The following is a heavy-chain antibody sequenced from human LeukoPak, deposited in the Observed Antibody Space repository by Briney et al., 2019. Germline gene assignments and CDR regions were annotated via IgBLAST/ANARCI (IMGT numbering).Heavy chain of an antibody. Sequence: GGSLRLSCAASGFTFSNAWMSWVRQAPGKGLEWVGRIKRKTDGGTTDYAAPVKGRFTISRDDSKSTLYLQMNSLKTEDTAVYYCITTGDPGFDYWGQGTLVTVSS. CDR2: IKRKTDGGTT. V-gene: IGHV3-15*01. D-gene: IGHD7-27*01. CDR1: GFTFSNAW. J-gene: IGHJ4*02. CDR3: ITTGDPGFDY.